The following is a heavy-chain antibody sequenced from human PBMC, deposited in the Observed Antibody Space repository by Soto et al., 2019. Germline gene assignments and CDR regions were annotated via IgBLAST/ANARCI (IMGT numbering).Heavy chain of an antibody. CDR1: GYTFTSYG. V-gene: IGHV1-18*01. D-gene: IGHD4-4*01. CDR3: ARDSEHYSNYLFYYYYGMDV. Sequence: ASVKVSCKASGYTFTSYGISWVRQAPGQGLEWMGWISAYNGNTNYAQKLQGRVTMTTDTSTSTAYMEPRSLRSDDTAVYYCARDSEHYSNYLFYYYYGMDVWGQGTTVTVSS. J-gene: IGHJ6*02. CDR2: ISAYNGNT.